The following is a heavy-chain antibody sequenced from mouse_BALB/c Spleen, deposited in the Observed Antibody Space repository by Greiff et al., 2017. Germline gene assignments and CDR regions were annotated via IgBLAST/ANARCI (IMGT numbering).Heavy chain of an antibody. Sequence: VQLQESGPGLVAPSQSLSITCTVSGFSLTSYGVHWVRQPPGKGLEWLGVIWAGGSTNYNSALMSRLSISKDNSKSQVFLKMNSLQTDDTAMYYCATLLRLRGFAYWGQGTLVTVSA. CDR1: GFSLTSYG. J-gene: IGHJ3*01. CDR2: IWAGGST. V-gene: IGHV2-9*02. D-gene: IGHD1-2*01. CDR3: ATLLRLRGFAY.